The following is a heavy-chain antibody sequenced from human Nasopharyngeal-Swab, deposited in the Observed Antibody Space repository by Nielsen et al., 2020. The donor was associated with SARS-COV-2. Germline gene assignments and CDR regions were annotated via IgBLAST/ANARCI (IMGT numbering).Heavy chain of an antibody. J-gene: IGHJ4*02. Sequence: WIRQPPGKGLEWVAVIWYDGSNKYYADSVKGRFTISRDNSKNTLYLQMNSLRAEDTAVYYCARDGGYCSGGSCYPMIDYWGQGTLVTVS. V-gene: IGHV3-33*01. CDR2: IWYDGSNK. D-gene: IGHD2-15*01. CDR3: ARDGGYCSGGSCYPMIDY.